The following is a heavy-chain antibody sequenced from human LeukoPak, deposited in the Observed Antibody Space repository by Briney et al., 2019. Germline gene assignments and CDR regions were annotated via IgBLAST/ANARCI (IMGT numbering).Heavy chain of an antibody. CDR2: ISLDGSNE. V-gene: IGHV3-30*18. J-gene: IGHJ6*02. Sequence: GKSLRLSCAASGFTFSSYGMNWVRQPPGKGLEWVAAISLDGSNEFYADSVKGRFTISRDNSKNTLFLQMNALRADDTAVYYCAKVTNSYFYYGMDVWGQGTSVTVSS. CDR3: AKVTNSYFYYGMDV. CDR1: GFTFSSYG.